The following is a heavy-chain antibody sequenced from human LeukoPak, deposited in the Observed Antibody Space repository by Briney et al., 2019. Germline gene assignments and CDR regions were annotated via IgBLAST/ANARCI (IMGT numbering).Heavy chain of an antibody. CDR2: ITRSGG. V-gene: IGHV3-11*01. CDR3: ARDGDTTSKVDY. Sequence: GGSLRPSCAASGFTFSDYYMSWIRQAPGKGLEWISYITRSGGFYADSVKGRFTISRDNAKNSLYLQMNSLRVEDTAVYYCARDGDTTSKVDYLGQGTLVTVSS. CDR1: GFTFSDYY. D-gene: IGHD7-27*01. J-gene: IGHJ4*02.